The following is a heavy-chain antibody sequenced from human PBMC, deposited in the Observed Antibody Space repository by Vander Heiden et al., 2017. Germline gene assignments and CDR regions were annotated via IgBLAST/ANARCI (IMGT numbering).Heavy chain of an antibody. V-gene: IGHV3-23*01. CDR3: ARDDARDGGYLDY. CDR2: SNGDGGPT. CDR1: GFRFSTYA. J-gene: IGHJ4*02. D-gene: IGHD5-12*01. Sequence: RLSCEASGFRFSTYAMSWVRQTPGMGLEWVARSNGDGGPTYYTDSVKGRFTISRDNSKDTLFLQMNTLRAEDTGIYYCARDDARDGGYLDYWGQGTLVTVSS.